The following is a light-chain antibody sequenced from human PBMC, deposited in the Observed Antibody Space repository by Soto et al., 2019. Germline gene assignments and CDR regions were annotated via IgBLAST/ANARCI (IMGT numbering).Light chain of an antibody. Sequence: DIQMTQSPSSLSASVGDRVTITRRASQTISFYLNWYQQKPGKAPKLLIYAASNLQSGVPSRFSASGSGTEFTLTLNSLQPEDFATYYCQQAYSTPWTFGQGTKVEIK. CDR2: AAS. V-gene: IGKV1-39*01. CDR3: QQAYSTPWT. J-gene: IGKJ1*01. CDR1: QTISFY.